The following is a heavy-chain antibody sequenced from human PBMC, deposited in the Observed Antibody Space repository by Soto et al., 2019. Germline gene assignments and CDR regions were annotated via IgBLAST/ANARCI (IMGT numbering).Heavy chain of an antibody. Sequence: GSLLVSCTSSVFTFGDYAMSWVRQAPGKGLEWVGFIRSKAYGGTTEYAASVKGRFTISRDDSKSIAYLQMNSLKTEDTAVYYCTSDNWNYADYYYGMDVWGQGTTVTVSS. CDR1: VFTFGDYA. D-gene: IGHD1-7*01. CDR2: IRSKAYGGTT. V-gene: IGHV3-49*04. CDR3: TSDNWNYADYYYGMDV. J-gene: IGHJ6*02.